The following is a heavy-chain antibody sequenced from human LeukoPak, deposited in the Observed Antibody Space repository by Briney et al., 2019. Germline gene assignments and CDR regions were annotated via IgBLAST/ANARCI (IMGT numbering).Heavy chain of an antibody. Sequence: ASVKVSCKASGYSFTSYYMHWVRQAPGQGLEWMGLINPSGSSTTYAQRFQGRVTMTRHISTSTDYMELTSLTSDDTAMYYCARDNSVGETAWWFDPWGQGTLVTVSS. V-gene: IGHV1-46*01. CDR2: INPSGSST. J-gene: IGHJ5*02. D-gene: IGHD1-26*01. CDR1: GYSFTSYY. CDR3: ARDNSVGETAWWFDP.